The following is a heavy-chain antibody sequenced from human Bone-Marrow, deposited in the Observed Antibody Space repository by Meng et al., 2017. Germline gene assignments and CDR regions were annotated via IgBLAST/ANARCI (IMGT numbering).Heavy chain of an antibody. CDR1: GFSFTDAW. Sequence: EVQLVGSGGGLAKPGGSLRLSCVASGFSFTDAWMSWVRQAPGKGLEWVGRIKSNSDGGTTDYAAPVKGRFTISRDDSKNTLYLQMNSLITEDTAVYFCATGAAAADHWGQGTLVTVSS. D-gene: IGHD6-13*01. CDR2: IKSNSDGGTT. J-gene: IGHJ4*02. CDR3: ATGAAAADH. V-gene: IGHV3-15*01.